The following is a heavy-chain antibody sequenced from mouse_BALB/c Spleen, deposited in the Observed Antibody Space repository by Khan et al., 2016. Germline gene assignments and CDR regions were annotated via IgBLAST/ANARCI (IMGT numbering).Heavy chain of an antibody. CDR3: ARRDYYDYQYYAMDY. CDR2: IYPASGNT. D-gene: IGHD2-4*01. J-gene: IGHJ4*01. V-gene: IGHV1-81*01. Sequence: VKLLEPGPELVKPGASVKMYCKASGYTFTDYVISWVKQRTGQGLEWIAEIYPASGNTYYNEKFKGKATLTADKSSNTAYMQLSSLPSEDSAVYFCARRDYYDYQYYAMDYWGQGTSVTVSS. CDR1: GYTFTDYV.